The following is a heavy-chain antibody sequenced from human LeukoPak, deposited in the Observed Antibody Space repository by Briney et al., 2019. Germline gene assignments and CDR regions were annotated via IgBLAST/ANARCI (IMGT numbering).Heavy chain of an antibody. J-gene: IGHJ5*02. CDR3: ARARPAPDRSWFDP. Sequence: SEILSLTCTVSGGSISSYYWSWIRQPPGKGLEWIGYIYYSGSTNYNPSLKSRVTISVDTSKNQFSLKLSSVTAADTAVYYCARARPAPDRSWFDPWGQGTLVTVSS. CDR2: IYYSGST. CDR1: GGSISSYY. V-gene: IGHV4-59*01. D-gene: IGHD1-14*01.